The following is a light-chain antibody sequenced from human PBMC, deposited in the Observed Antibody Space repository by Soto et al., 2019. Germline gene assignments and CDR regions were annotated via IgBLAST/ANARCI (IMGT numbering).Light chain of an antibody. J-gene: IGKJ1*01. CDR2: AAS. Sequence: AIQLTQSPSSLPASVGDRVTITCRASQGIRNDLGWYQQKPGKAPKLLIYAASSLQSGVPSRFSGSASGTDFTLTISSLQPEDFATYYCLQDYSYPWTFGQGTKVEIK. V-gene: IGKV1-6*01. CDR3: LQDYSYPWT. CDR1: QGIRND.